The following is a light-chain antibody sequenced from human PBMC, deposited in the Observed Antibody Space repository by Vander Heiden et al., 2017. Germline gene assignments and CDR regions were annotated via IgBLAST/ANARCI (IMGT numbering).Light chain of an antibody. J-gene: IGLJ2*01. CDR1: SSYVGAYNY. V-gene: IGLV2-11*01. CDR2: EVA. CDR3: CSYTGRYSVI. Sequence: QSALTQPRSVSGSPGQSVTISCTGTSSYVGAYNYVSWYQHHPGKAPKLVIYEVAERPSGVPDRFSGSKSGNMASLTISGLQAEDEGDYYCCSYTGRYSVIFGGGTKLAVL.